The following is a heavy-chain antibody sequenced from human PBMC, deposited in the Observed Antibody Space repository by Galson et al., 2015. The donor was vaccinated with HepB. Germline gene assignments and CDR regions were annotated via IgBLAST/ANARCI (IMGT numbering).Heavy chain of an antibody. CDR2: IIPMFGSG. V-gene: IGHV1-69*13. Sequence: SVKVSCKASGGTFSSHTFSWVRQAPGQGLEWMGGIIPMFGSGNHAQKFQGRVTITADESKSTTYMELSSLRSEDTAVYYCARQYDTNGYHPYWGQGTLVTVSS. CDR1: GGTFSSHT. J-gene: IGHJ4*02. D-gene: IGHD3-22*01. CDR3: ARQYDTNGYHPY.